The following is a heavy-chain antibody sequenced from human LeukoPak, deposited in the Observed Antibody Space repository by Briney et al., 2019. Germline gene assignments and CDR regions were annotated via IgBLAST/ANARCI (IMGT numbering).Heavy chain of an antibody. CDR3: ARGLPPVMKYYFDY. J-gene: IGHJ4*02. D-gene: IGHD4-11*01. Sequence: GGSLRLSCAASGFTFNSYGMHWVRQAPGKGLEWVAVMWYDGSNKYYADSVKGRFTISRDDSNNTLYLQMNSLRAEDTAMYYCARGLPPVMKYYFDYWGQGTLVTVSS. V-gene: IGHV3-33*03. CDR2: MWYDGSNK. CDR1: GFTFNSYG.